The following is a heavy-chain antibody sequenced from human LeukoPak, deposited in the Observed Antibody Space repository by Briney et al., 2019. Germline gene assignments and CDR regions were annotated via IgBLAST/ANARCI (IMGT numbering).Heavy chain of an antibody. CDR3: ARTYYYGSGTMDV. J-gene: IGHJ6*02. CDR1: VGSINSHY. CDR2: IYYTGST. D-gene: IGHD3-10*01. V-gene: IGHV4-59*11. Sequence: SETLSLTCTLSVGSINSHYWSWIRQPPGKGLEWIGYIYYTGSTNYNPSLKSRVTISVDTSKNQFSLKLSSVTAADTAVYYCARTYYYGSGTMDVWGQGTTVTVSS.